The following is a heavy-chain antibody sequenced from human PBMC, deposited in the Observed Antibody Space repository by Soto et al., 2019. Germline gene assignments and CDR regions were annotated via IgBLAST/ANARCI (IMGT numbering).Heavy chain of an antibody. CDR1: GGSISSSSYY. J-gene: IGHJ4*02. CDR3: ARRGGYSYGSYYFDY. Sequence: SETLSLTCTVSGGSISSSSYYWGWIRQPPGKGLEWIGSIYYSGSTYYNPSLKSRVTISVDTSKNQFSLKLSSVTAADTAVYYCARRGGYSYGSYYFDYWGQGTLVTVSS. CDR2: IYYSGST. V-gene: IGHV4-39*01. D-gene: IGHD5-18*01.